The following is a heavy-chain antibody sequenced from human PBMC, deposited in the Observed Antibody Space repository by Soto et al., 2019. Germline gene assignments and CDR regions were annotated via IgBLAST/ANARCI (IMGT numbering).Heavy chain of an antibody. Sequence: QVQLVQSGAEVKKPGSSVKVSCKASGGTFSSYAISWVRQAPGQGLEWMGGIIPIFGTANYAQKFQGRVTITTDKSTSTAYMELSSLRSEDTAVYYCASLFRDYDSSGYYYYFDYWGQGTLVTVSS. CDR1: GGTFSSYA. J-gene: IGHJ4*02. CDR2: IIPIFGTA. V-gene: IGHV1-69*06. CDR3: ASLFRDYDSSGYYYYFDY. D-gene: IGHD3-22*01.